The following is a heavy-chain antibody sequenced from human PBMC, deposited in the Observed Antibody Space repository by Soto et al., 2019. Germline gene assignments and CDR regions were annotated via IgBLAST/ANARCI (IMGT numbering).Heavy chain of an antibody. D-gene: IGHD3-10*01. CDR3: ARETLLRFGVFSNYYGMDV. Sequence: ASVKVSCKASGYTFTGYYMHWVRQAPGQGLEWMGWINPNSGGTNYAQKFQGWVTMTRDTSISTAYMELSRLRSDDTAVYYCARETLLRFGVFSNYYGMDVWGQGTXVTVSS. V-gene: IGHV1-2*04. CDR1: GYTFTGYY. J-gene: IGHJ6*02. CDR2: INPNSGGT.